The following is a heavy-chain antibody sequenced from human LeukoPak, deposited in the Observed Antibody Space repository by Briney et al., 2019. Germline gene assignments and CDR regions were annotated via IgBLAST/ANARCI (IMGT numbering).Heavy chain of an antibody. D-gene: IGHD3-16*01. V-gene: IGHV3-7*01. CDR3: ARDKDYAFDI. Sequence: PGGSLRLSCAASGFAFSSYWMSWVRQAPGKGLEWVANIKRDGSDTYYVDSVKGRFTISRDNAKNSLYLQLNSLRAEDTAVYYCARDKDYAFDIWGQGTIVTVSS. CDR2: IKRDGSDT. J-gene: IGHJ3*02. CDR1: GFAFSSYW.